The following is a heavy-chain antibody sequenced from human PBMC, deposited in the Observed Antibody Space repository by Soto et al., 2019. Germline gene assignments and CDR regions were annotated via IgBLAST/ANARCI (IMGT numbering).Heavy chain of an antibody. J-gene: IGHJ5*02. V-gene: IGHV4-39*01. CDR3: ARQYYDFWSGTPSDANWFDP. Sequence: PSETLSLTCTVSGGSISSSSYYWGWIRQPPGKGLEWIGSIYYSGSTYYNPSLKSRVTISVDTSKNQFSLKLSSVTAADTAVYYFARQYYDFWSGTPSDANWFDPWGQGTLVTVSS. CDR2: IYYSGST. CDR1: GGSISSSSYY. D-gene: IGHD3-3*01.